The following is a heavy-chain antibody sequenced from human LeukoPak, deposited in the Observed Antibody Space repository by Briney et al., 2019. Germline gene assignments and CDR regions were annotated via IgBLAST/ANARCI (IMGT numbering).Heavy chain of an antibody. Sequence: GGSLRLSCAASGFTFSSYWMSWVRQAPGKGLEWVANIKQDGSEKYYVDSVKGRFTISRDNAKNSLYLQMNSLRAEDTAVYYCARDPPNYYYGSGRFDYWGQGTLVTVSS. CDR3: ARDPPNYYYGSGRFDY. CDR1: GFTFSSYW. J-gene: IGHJ4*02. V-gene: IGHV3-7*01. D-gene: IGHD3-10*01. CDR2: IKQDGSEK.